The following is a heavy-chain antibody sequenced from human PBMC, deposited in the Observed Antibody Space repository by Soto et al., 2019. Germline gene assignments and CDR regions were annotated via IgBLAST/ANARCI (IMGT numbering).Heavy chain of an antibody. J-gene: IGHJ5*01. D-gene: IGHD1-26*01. CDR2: ISGSDGNT. CDR3: AKDGKETGSPDWFGS. Sequence: EVQLLESGGGLVQPGGSLRLSCAASGFIFSSYAMSWVRQTPGKGLEWVSGISGSDGNTYYADSVKGRFTISRDNSKNTLYLQMNSLRDEDTAMYHCAKDGKETGSPDWFGSWGQGTLVTVSS. V-gene: IGHV3-23*01. CDR1: GFIFSSYA.